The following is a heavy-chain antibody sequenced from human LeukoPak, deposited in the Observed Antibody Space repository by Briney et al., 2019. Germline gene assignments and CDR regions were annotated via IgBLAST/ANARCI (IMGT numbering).Heavy chain of an antibody. V-gene: IGHV1-69*01. CDR3: ARAIAAATNWFDP. Sequence: SVKVSCKASGGTFSSYAISWVRQAPGQGLEWMGGIIPIFGTANYAQKFQGRVTVTADESTSTAYMELSSLRSEDTAVYYCARAIAAATNWFDPWGQGTLVTVSS. CDR1: GGTFSSYA. J-gene: IGHJ5*02. D-gene: IGHD6-13*01. CDR2: IIPIFGTA.